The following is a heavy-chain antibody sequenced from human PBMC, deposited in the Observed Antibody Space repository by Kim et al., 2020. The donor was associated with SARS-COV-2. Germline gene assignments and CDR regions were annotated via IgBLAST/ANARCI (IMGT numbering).Heavy chain of an antibody. CDR1: GVIFTSYA. V-gene: IGHV3-23*01. D-gene: IGHD3-10*01. Sequence: GGSLRLSCAASGVIFTSYAMAWVRKAPGKGPEWVAAVTASGDDTFYGDSVRGRFTLSRDNDKNTVLLQMNGLRADDTAIYYCAKCTLFRGVIMGGNAFGVWGRGTVVTVSS. CDR3: AKCTLFRGVIMGGNAFGV. CDR2: VTASGDDT. J-gene: IGHJ3*01.